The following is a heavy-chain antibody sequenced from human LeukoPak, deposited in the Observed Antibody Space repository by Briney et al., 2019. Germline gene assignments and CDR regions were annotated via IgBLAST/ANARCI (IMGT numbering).Heavy chain of an antibody. CDR2: ISGSGGST. Sequence: GGSLRLSCAASGFIFSRHAMSWVRQAPGKGLEWVSAISGSGGSTYYADSVKGRFTISRDNSKNTLYLQMNSLRAEDMAVYYCAKDGIAAAGTGFDPWGQGTLVTVSS. V-gene: IGHV3-23*01. CDR3: AKDGIAAAGTGFDP. CDR1: GFIFSRHA. D-gene: IGHD6-13*01. J-gene: IGHJ5*02.